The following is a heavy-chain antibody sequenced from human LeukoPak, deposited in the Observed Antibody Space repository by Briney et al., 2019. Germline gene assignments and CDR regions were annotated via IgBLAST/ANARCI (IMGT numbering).Heavy chain of an antibody. V-gene: IGHV3-30*19. CDR3: ARDYDFWSGYYDY. Sequence: GGSLRLSCAASGFTFRDYYMNWIRQAPGKGLEWVAVISYDGSNKYYADSVKGRFTISRDNSKNTLYLQMNSLRAEDTAVYYCARDYDFWSGYYDYWGQGTLVTVSS. J-gene: IGHJ4*02. D-gene: IGHD3-3*01. CDR2: ISYDGSNK. CDR1: GFTFRDYY.